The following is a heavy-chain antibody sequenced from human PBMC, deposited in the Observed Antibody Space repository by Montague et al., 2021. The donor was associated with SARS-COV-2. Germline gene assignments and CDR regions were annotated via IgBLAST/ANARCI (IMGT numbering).Heavy chain of an antibody. V-gene: IGHV4-39*01. CDR2: VDYSGNT. D-gene: IGHD5-18*01. Sequence: SETLSLTCTVTGGPISGSSDYWGWIRQSPGKGLEWIASVDYSGNTYYTXSLKSRLTISVDTSKNQFSLKLNAVTAADTALYYCARREYSYGLGDWGQGTLVTVSS. J-gene: IGHJ4*02. CDR3: ARREYSYGLGD. CDR1: GGPISGSSDY.